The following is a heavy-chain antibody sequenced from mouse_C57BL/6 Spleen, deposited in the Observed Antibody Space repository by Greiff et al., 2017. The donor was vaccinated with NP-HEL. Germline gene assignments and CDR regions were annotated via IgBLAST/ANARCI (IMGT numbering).Heavy chain of an antibody. D-gene: IGHD1-1*01. V-gene: IGHV1-50*01. J-gene: IGHJ2*01. CDR1: GYTFTSYW. Sequence: VQLQQPGAELVKPGASVKLSCKASGYTFTSYWMQWVKQRPGQGLEWIGEIDPSDSYTNYNQKFKGKATLTVDTSSSTAYMQLSSLTSEDSAVCYCAKRGSSYHYWGQGTTLTVSS. CDR2: IDPSDSYT. CDR3: AKRGSSYHY.